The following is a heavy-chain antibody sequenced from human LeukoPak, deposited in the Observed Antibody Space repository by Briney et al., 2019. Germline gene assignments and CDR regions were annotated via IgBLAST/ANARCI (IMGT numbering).Heavy chain of an antibody. Sequence: SETLSLTCAVYGGSLTFYYWSWIRQPPGKGLEWIGEINHSGGTNYNPSLKSRVAISLDTSRNQFSLRLRSVTAADTAIYYCARGRSSGLSSSIDYWGQGSLVAVSS. CDR3: ARGRSSGLSSSIDY. CDR2: INHSGGT. CDR1: GGSLTFYY. V-gene: IGHV4-34*01. J-gene: IGHJ4*02. D-gene: IGHD6-19*01.